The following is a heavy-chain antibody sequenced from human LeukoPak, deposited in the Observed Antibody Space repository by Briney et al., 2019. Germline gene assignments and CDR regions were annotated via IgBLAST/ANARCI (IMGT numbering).Heavy chain of an antibody. CDR2: ISGSGGST. Sequence: GGSLRLSCAASGFTFSSYAMSWVRQAPGKGLEWVSAISGSGGSTYYADSVKGRFTISRDNSKNTLYLQMNSLRAEDTAVYYCAKDQAEYYYDSSGYWLYWGQETLVTVSS. D-gene: IGHD3-22*01. V-gene: IGHV3-23*01. J-gene: IGHJ4*02. CDR3: AKDQAEYYYDSSGYWLY. CDR1: GFTFSSYA.